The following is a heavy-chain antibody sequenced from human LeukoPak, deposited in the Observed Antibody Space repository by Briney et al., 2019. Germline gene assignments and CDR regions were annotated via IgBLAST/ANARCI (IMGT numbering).Heavy chain of an antibody. V-gene: IGHV3-21*01. D-gene: IGHD4-17*01. CDR2: ISSSSSYI. Sequence: PGRSLRLYCAASGFTFSSYSMNWVRQAPGKGLEWVSSISSSSSYIYYADSVKGRFTISRDNAKNSLYLQMNSLRAEDTAVYYCARRLRRENWFDPWGQATLVTVSS. J-gene: IGHJ5*02. CDR1: GFTFSSYS. CDR3: ARRLRRENWFDP.